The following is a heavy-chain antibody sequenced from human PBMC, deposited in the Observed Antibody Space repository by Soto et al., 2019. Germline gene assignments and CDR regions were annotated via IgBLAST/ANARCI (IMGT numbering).Heavy chain of an antibody. CDR1: GGSISSSSYY. V-gene: IGHV4-39*01. J-gene: IGHJ5*02. CDR3: AGRAAYCGGDCYNNWFDA. D-gene: IGHD2-21*02. CDR2: IYYSGST. Sequence: SETLSLTCTVSGGSISSSSYYWGWIRQPPGKGLEWIGSIYYSGSTYYNPSLKSRVTISVDTSKNQFSLKLSSVTAADTAVYYCAGRAAYCGGDCYNNWFDAWGQGTLVTVSS.